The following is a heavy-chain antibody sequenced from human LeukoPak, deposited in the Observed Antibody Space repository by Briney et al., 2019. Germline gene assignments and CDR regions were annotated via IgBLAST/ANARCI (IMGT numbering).Heavy chain of an antibody. J-gene: IGHJ4*02. CDR1: GYTFTSYY. CDR2: INPSGGTT. CDR3: ARDMVRYSSGWNLAY. Sequence: ASVKVSCKAFGYTFTSYYVHWVRQAPGQGLEWMGIINPSGGTTTYAQKFQGRVTMTRDTSTSTVYMELSSLRSEDTAVYYCARDMVRYSSGWNLAYWGQGTLVTVSS. D-gene: IGHD6-19*01. V-gene: IGHV1-46*01.